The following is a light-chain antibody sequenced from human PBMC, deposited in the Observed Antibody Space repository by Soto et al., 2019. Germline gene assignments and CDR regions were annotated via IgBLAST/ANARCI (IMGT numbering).Light chain of an antibody. V-gene: IGLV2-14*03. CDR3: SSSTGSTTRVV. Sequence: QSALTQPASVSGAPGQSITISCTGTSSDVGGYNYVSWYQQHPGEAPKHMIYDVTNRPSGVSNRFSGSKSGNTASLTISGLQAEDEADYYCSSSTGSTTRVVFGGGTKLTVL. CDR2: DVT. CDR1: SSDVGGYNY. J-gene: IGLJ2*01.